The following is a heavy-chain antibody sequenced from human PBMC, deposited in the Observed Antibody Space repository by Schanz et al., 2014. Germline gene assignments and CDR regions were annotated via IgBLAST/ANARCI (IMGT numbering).Heavy chain of an antibody. CDR3: AKLSHGDYGGSLGEEEREG. CDR2: ISHDGSIQ. J-gene: IGHJ6*02. V-gene: IGHV3-30*04. D-gene: IGHD4-17*01. Sequence: QVQLVESGGGVVQPGRSLRLSCAASGFTFSNFAMHWVRQAPGKGLEWVTIISHDGSIQYGADSVKGRFTLSRDNSKNTMDLQMNSLRPEDTAVYYCAKLSHGDYGGSLGEEEREGWGQGTTVTVSS. CDR1: GFTFSNFA.